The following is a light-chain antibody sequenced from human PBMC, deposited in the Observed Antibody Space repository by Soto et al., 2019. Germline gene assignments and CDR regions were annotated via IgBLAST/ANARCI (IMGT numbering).Light chain of an antibody. V-gene: IGLV2-14*01. CDR3: TSYTSTTTLDV. CDR2: EVS. CDR1: SSDVGGYNY. Sequence: QSVLTQPASVSGSPGQSITISCTGTSSDVGGYNYVSWYQQHPGKAPKLMIYEVSYRPSGVSNRFSGSKSGNTASLTISGLQAEDEADYYCTSYTSTTTLDVFGTGTQLTVL. J-gene: IGLJ1*01.